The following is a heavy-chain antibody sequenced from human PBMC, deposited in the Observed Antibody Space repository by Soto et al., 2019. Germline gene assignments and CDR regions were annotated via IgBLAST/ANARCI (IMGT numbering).Heavy chain of an antibody. CDR1: GFTFSSYA. D-gene: IGHD3-10*01. Sequence: GGSLRLSCAASGFTFSSYAMSWVRQAPGKGLEWVSAISGSGGSTYYADSVKGRFTISRDNSKNTLYLQMNSLRAEDTAVYYCAKDPYQELLWFGESYAYFDYWGQGTLVTVSS. J-gene: IGHJ4*02. V-gene: IGHV3-23*01. CDR2: ISGSGGST. CDR3: AKDPYQELLWFGESYAYFDY.